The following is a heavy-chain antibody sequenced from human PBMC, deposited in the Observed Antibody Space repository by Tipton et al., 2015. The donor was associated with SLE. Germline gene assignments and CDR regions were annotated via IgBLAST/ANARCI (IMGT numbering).Heavy chain of an antibody. J-gene: IGHJ6*02. D-gene: IGHD5-12*01. CDR1: GGSFSGYY. V-gene: IGHV4-34*01. CDR2: INHSGST. Sequence: TLSLTCAVYGGSFSGYYWSWIRQPPGKGLEWIGEINHSGSTNYNPSLKSRVTISVDTSKNQFSLKLSSVTAADTAVYYCARPGEGGYDSDYYGMDVWGQGTTVTVSS. CDR3: ARPGEGGYDSDYYGMDV.